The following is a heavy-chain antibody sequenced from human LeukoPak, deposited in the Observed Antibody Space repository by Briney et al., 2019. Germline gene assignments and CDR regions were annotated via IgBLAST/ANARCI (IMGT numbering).Heavy chain of an antibody. CDR1: GGSISSSSYY. J-gene: IGHJ4*02. Sequence: SETLSLTCTVSGGSISSSSYYWGWIRQPPGKGLEWIGSIYYSGSTYYNPSLKSRVTISVDTSKNQFSLKLSSVTAADTAVYYCARPPRGCSYGYFDYWGQGTLVTVSS. D-gene: IGHD5-18*01. CDR2: IYYSGST. CDR3: ARPPRGCSYGYFDY. V-gene: IGHV4-39*01.